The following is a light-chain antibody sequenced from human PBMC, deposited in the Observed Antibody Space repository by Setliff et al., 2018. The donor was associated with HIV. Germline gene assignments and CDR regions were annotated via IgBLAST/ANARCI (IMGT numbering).Light chain of an antibody. CDR1: SSDVGSYNL. CDR3: CSYAGSVV. V-gene: IGLV2-23*01. Sequence: LTQPASVSGSPGQSITISCTGTSSDVGSYNLVSWYQQHPGEAPKLMIYEGSERPSGVSNRFSGSKSGNTASLTISGLQAEDEADYYCCSYAGSVVFGGGTKVTVL. J-gene: IGLJ2*01. CDR2: EGS.